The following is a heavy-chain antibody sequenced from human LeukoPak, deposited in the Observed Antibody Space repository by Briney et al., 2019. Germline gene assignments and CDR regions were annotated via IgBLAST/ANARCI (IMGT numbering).Heavy chain of an antibody. V-gene: IGHV3-48*01. CDR2: ITSDRRTI. J-gene: IGHJ4*02. CDR1: GFTFSIYS. D-gene: IGHD2/OR15-2a*01. Sequence: GGSLRLSCAASGFTFSIYSMNWVRQAPGKGLEWVSYITSDRRTISYADPVKGRFTISRDNDKRLLYLQMDSLRAGDTAVYYCARSISGTFDHWGQGMLVTVSS. CDR3: ARSISGTFDH.